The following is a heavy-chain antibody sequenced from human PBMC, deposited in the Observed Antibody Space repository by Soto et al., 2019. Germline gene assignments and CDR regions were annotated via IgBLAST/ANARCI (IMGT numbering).Heavy chain of an antibody. D-gene: IGHD3-10*01. CDR1: GFTFSSYA. J-gene: IGHJ5*02. V-gene: IGHV3-30-3*01. Sequence: QVQLVESGGGVVQPGRSLRLSCAASGFTFSSYAMHWVRQAPGKGLEWVAVISYDGSNKYYADSVKGRFTISRDNSKNTLYLQMNGLGAEDTAVYYCAGGGPYYGPQMNCFDPWGQGTLVTVSS. CDR3: AGGGPYYGPQMNCFDP. CDR2: ISYDGSNK.